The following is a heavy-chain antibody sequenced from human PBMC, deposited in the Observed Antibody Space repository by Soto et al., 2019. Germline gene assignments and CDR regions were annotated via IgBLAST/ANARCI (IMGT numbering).Heavy chain of an antibody. J-gene: IGHJ4*02. CDR1: GFTFSSHG. CDR3: AQALVFQWEHLSR. V-gene: IGHV3-30*18. D-gene: IGHD1-26*01. Sequence: QVQLLESGGGVVQPGRSLRLSCAASGFTFSSHGMHWVRQAPGKGPEWVAVIGYDGNNKYYADSVKGRFTISRDNSKNKLYLQMNSLRADHTAVYYCAQALVFQWEHLSRWGQGTLVTVSS. CDR2: IGYDGNNK.